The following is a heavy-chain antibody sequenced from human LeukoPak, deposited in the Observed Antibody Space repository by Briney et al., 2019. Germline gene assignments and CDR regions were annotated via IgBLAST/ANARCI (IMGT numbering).Heavy chain of an antibody. V-gene: IGHV1-18*01. J-gene: IGHJ4*02. CDR1: VYTFTSYG. CDR2: ISAYNGNT. Sequence: ASVKVSCKASVYTFTSYGISWVRQAPGQGLEGMGWISAYNGNTNCAQKLQGRVTMTTDTSTSTAYMELRSLRSDDTAVYYCARSGGYCSGGSCYSEYYFDYWGQGTLVTVSS. D-gene: IGHD2-15*01. CDR3: ARSGGYCSGGSCYSEYYFDY.